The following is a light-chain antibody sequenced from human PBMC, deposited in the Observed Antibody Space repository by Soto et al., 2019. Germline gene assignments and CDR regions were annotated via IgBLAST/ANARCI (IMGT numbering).Light chain of an antibody. CDR2: GAS. Sequence: ETVLTQSPGTLALSPGERATLFCRASQSVTSNYLAWYQQKPGQAPRLLIYGASSRATGIPDRISGSGSGTDFTLTISRLEPEDFAVYYCQQHGTAPPSWTFGQGTKVEIK. CDR1: QSVTSNY. V-gene: IGKV3-20*01. CDR3: QQHGTAPPSWT. J-gene: IGKJ1*01.